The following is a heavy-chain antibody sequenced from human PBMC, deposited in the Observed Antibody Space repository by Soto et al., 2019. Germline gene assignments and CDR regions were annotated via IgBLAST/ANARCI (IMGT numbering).Heavy chain of an antibody. V-gene: IGHV1-2*04. J-gene: IGHJ6*02. CDR2: INPNSGGT. CDR1: GYTFTCYY. CDR3: AIAVGGSGHNPGYYYHGMDV. D-gene: IGHD3-3*01. Sequence: ASVKVCSKASGYTFTCYYMYWARHDPGQRLEWMGWINPNSGGTNYAQKFQGWVTMTRDTSFSTAYMELSRLRSDDTAVYYCAIAVGGSGHNPGYYYHGMDVWGQGTTVTVSS.